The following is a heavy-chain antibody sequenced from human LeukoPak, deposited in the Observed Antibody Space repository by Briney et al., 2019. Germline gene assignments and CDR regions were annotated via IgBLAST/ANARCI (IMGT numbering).Heavy chain of an antibody. CDR1: GFSFSTYN. J-gene: IGHJ4*02. D-gene: IGHD3-16*01. CDR2: ISSSSSYI. Sequence: GGSLRLSCAASGFSFSTYNMNWVRQAPGKGLEWVSSISSSSSYIYYADSVKGRFTISRDNAKNSLYLQMNSLRAEDTAVYYCARASYDYVWGSSNDWGQGTLVTVSS. V-gene: IGHV3-21*01. CDR3: ARASYDYVWGSSND.